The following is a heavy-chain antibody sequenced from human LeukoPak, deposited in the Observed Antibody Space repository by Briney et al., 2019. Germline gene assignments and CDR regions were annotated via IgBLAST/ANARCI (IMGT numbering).Heavy chain of an antibody. V-gene: IGHV1-24*01. CDR1: GYTLTELS. D-gene: IGHD2-2*02. CDR3: ATFQDCSSTSCYRYYYYGMDV. J-gene: IGHJ6*02. CDR2: FDSEDGET. Sequence: ASVKVSCKVSGYTLTELSMHWVRQAPGKGLEWMGGFDSEDGETIYAQKFQGRVTMTEDTSTDTAYMELSSLRSEDTAVYYCATFQDCSSTSCYRYYYYGMDVWGQGTTVTVSS.